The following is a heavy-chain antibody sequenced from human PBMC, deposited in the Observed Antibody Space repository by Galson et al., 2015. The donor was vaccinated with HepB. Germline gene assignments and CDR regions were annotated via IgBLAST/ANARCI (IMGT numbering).Heavy chain of an antibody. CDR3: ARRISLVRGIITKPDYYYGMDV. D-gene: IGHD3-10*01. Sequence: SLRLSCAASEFTFSSYRMNWVRQAPGKGLEWVANINPDGSEKYYVASLKGRFTISRDNAKNSLYLQMDSLRAEGTAVYYCARRISLVRGIITKPDYYYGMDVWGQGTTVTVAS. V-gene: IGHV3-7*03. J-gene: IGHJ6*02. CDR2: INPDGSEK. CDR1: EFTFSSYR.